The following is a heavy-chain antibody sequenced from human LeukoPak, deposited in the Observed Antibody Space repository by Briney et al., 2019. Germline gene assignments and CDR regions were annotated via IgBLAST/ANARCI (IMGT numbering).Heavy chain of an antibody. J-gene: IGHJ4*02. CDR3: ARESGKRYYYVPINYFDY. CDR1: GFTFSDYY. V-gene: IGHV3-11*04. CDR2: ISSSGSTI. D-gene: IGHD3-10*02. Sequence: GGSLRLSCAASGFTFSDYYMSWIRQAPGKGLEWVSYISSSGSTIYYADSVKGRFTISRDNSKNTLYLQMNSLRAEDTAVYYCARESGKRYYYVPINYFDYWGQGTLVTVSS.